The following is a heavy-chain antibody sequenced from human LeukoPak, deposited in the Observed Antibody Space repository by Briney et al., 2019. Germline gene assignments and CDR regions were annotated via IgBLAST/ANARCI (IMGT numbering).Heavy chain of an antibody. J-gene: IGHJ4*02. D-gene: IGHD2/OR15-2a*01. CDR1: GFAFSNYA. V-gene: IGHV3-23*01. CDR2: IRGGGALT. Sequence: GGSLRLSCEASGFAFSNYAMSWVRQAPGKGLEWVSYIRGGGALTHYADFVKGRFTTSRDNSKNTLYLQMNSLTAEDTAVYYCARTFSFDYWGQGTLVTVSS. CDR3: ARTFSFDY.